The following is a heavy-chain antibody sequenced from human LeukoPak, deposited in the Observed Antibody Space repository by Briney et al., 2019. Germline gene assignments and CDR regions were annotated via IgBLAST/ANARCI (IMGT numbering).Heavy chain of an antibody. V-gene: IGHV3-49*04. CDR2: IRSKAYGGTT. D-gene: IGHD6-13*01. J-gene: IGHJ3*02. Sequence: PGRSLRLSCTASGFTFGDYAMSWVRQAPGKGLEWVGFIRSKAYGGTTEYAASVKGRFTISRDDSKSIAYLQMNSLKTEDTAVYYCTKRSVSSMGFSAFDIWGQGTMVTVSS. CDR1: GFTFGDYA. CDR3: TKRSVSSMGFSAFDI.